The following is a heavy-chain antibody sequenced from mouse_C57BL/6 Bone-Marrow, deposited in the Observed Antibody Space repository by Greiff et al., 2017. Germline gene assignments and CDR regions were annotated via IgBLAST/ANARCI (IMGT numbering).Heavy chain of an antibody. J-gene: IGHJ3*01. CDR1: GYTFTSYW. V-gene: IGHV1-69*01. CDR2: IDPSDSYT. D-gene: IGHD2-3*01. Sequence: QVQLQQPGAELVMPGASVKLSCKASGYTFTSYWMHWVKQRTGQGLEWIGEIDPSDSYTNYNQKFKGKSTLTVDNSSSTAYMQLSSLTSEDSAVYYCARFSIYDGYLWFAYWGQGTLVTVSA. CDR3: ARFSIYDGYLWFAY.